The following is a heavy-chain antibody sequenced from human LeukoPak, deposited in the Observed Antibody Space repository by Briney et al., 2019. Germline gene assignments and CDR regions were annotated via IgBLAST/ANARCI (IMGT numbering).Heavy chain of an antibody. CDR1: GYTFTGYY. D-gene: IGHD1-1*01. J-gene: IGHJ4*02. CDR2: INPNSGGT. CDR3: ARGRVTGTTVYDY. V-gene: IGHV1-2*06. Sequence: ASVKVSCKASGYTFTGYYMHWVRQAPGQGLEWMGRINPNSGGTNYAQKFQGRVTMTRDASISTAYMELSRLRSEDTAVYYCARGRVTGTTVYDYWGQGTLVTVSS.